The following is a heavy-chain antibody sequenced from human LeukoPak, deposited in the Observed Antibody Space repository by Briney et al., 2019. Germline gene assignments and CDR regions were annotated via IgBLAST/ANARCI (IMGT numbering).Heavy chain of an antibody. Sequence: SETLSLTCTVSGGSISSSSYSWGWIRQPPGKGLEWIGSIYYSGSTYYNPSLKSRVTISVDTSKNQFSLKLSSVTAADTAVYYCASVTMWDYYFDYWGQGTLVTVSS. CDR3: ASVTMWDYYFDY. CDR1: GGSISSSSYS. D-gene: IGHD4-17*01. V-gene: IGHV4-39*01. CDR2: IYYSGST. J-gene: IGHJ4*02.